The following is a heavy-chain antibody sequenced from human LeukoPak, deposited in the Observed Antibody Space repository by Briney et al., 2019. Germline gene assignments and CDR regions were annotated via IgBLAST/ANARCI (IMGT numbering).Heavy chain of an antibody. Sequence: GGSLRLSCAASGFTFCSYSMNWVRQAPGKGLEWVSSISSSSSYIYYADSVKGRFTISRDNAKNSLYLQMNSLRAEDTAVYYCARDTPAGWVGEYYYYYGMDVWGQGTTVTVSS. J-gene: IGHJ6*02. V-gene: IGHV3-21*01. D-gene: IGHD2-15*01. CDR3: ARDTPAGWVGEYYYYYGMDV. CDR2: ISSSSSYI. CDR1: GFTFCSYS.